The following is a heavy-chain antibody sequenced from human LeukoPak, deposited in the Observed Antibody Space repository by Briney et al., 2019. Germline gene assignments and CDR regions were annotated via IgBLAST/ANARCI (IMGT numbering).Heavy chain of an antibody. CDR1: GYTFSSYD. D-gene: IGHD3-10*01. CDR2: MNPNSGNT. Sequence: GASVKVSCKASGYTFSSYDINWVRQATGQGLEWMGWMNPNSGNTGYAQKFQGRVTMTRNTSISTAYMELSSLRSGDTAVYYCARGQKSALTYGSGTYAYYFDYWGQGTLVTVSS. J-gene: IGHJ4*02. CDR3: ARGQKSALTYGSGTYAYYFDY. V-gene: IGHV1-8*01.